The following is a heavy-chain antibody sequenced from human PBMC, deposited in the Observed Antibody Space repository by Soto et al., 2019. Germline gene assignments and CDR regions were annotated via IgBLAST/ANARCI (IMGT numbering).Heavy chain of an antibody. Sequence: ESGGGLVKPGGSLRLSCAASGFTFSDYYMSWIRQAPGKGLEWVSYIRSSGSTIYYADSVKGRFTISRDNAKNSLYLQMKSRGDKDMAVYYCARIPDYGDDEEHWYFDLWGRGTLVTVSS. CDR1: GFTFSDYY. D-gene: IGHD4-17*01. CDR3: ARIPDYGDDEEHWYFDL. CDR2: IRSSGSTI. J-gene: IGHJ2*01. V-gene: IGHV3-11*01.